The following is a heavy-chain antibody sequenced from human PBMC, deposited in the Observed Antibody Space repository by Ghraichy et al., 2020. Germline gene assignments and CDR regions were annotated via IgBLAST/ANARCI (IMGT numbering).Heavy chain of an antibody. CDR3: ARAWFGSGAFDI. CDR1: GGSISSGGYS. D-gene: IGHD3-10*01. J-gene: IGHJ3*02. Sequence: SETLSLTCAVSGGSISSGGYSWSWIRQPPGKGLEWIGYIYHSGSTYYNPSLKSRVTISVDRSKNQFSLKLSSVTAADTAVYYCARAWFGSGAFDIWGQGTMVAVSS. CDR2: IYHSGST. V-gene: IGHV4-30-2*01.